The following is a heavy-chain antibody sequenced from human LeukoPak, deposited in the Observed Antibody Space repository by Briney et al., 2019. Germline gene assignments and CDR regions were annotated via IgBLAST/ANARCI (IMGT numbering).Heavy chain of an antibody. Sequence: GSSVKVSCKASGGTFSSYAISWVRQAPGQGLEWMGGIIPISGTANYAQKFQGRVTITADESTSTAYMELSSLRSEDTAVYYCARDRGRDGYTFIDYWGQGTLVTVSS. V-gene: IGHV1-69*01. D-gene: IGHD5-24*01. CDR2: IIPISGTA. CDR1: GGTFSSYA. J-gene: IGHJ4*02. CDR3: ARDRGRDGYTFIDY.